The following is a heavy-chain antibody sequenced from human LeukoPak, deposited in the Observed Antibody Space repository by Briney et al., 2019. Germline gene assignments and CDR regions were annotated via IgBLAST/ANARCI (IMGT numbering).Heavy chain of an antibody. CDR3: ARGLSSSWALAKYFQH. CDR2: INPNSGGT. D-gene: IGHD6-13*01. Sequence: ASVKVSCKASGYTFTGYYMHWVRQAPGQGLEWMGWINPNSGGTNYAQKFQGRVTMTRDTSISTAYMELSRLRSDDTAVYYCARGLSSSWALAKYFQHWGQGTLVTVSS. J-gene: IGHJ1*01. CDR1: GYTFTGYY. V-gene: IGHV1-2*02.